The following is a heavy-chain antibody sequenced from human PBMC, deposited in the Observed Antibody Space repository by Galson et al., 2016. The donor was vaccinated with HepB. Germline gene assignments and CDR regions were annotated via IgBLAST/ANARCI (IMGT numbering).Heavy chain of an antibody. J-gene: IGHJ4*02. D-gene: IGHD2-21*01. Sequence: LRLSCAGSGFTFSNYAMSWVRQAPGKGLEWIGSFSHGSTYYNPSLKSRVTISVDTSKSQFSLQVSSVTAADTAVYYCARDERNNCVGSHCYPMWGQGALVAVSS. CDR1: GFTFSNYA. V-gene: IGHV4-30-2*03. CDR3: ARDERNNCVGSHCYPM. CDR2: FSHGST.